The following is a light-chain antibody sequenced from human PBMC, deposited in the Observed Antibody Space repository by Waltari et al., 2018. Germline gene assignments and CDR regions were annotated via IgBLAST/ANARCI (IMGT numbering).Light chain of an antibody. V-gene: IGKV3-11*01. CDR2: DAS. Sequence: EIVLTQSPATLSFSPGERATLPCRASQSLTNYLAWYQQKPVQAPRLLIFDASTRASGIPARCSGSGSGTDFTLTISSLEPEDVAVYYCQHRDNWPLTFGGGTKVEVK. CDR1: QSLTNY. CDR3: QHRDNWPLT. J-gene: IGKJ4*01.